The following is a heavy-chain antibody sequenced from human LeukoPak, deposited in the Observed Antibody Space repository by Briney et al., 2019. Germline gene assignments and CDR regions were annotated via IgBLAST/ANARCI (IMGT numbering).Heavy chain of an antibody. Sequence: GGSLRLSCEGSAFIFSGHWMNWVRRTPGKGLEWVASIKEDGSERQYVDSVKGRFSISRDNTKGSLFLQLNSLRAEDTAVYYCARDLGYCTNGVSHTRFDYWGQGTLVAVSS. CDR2: IKEDGSER. CDR3: ARDLGYCTNGVSHTRFDY. J-gene: IGHJ4*02. CDR1: AFIFSGHW. V-gene: IGHV3-7*03. D-gene: IGHD2-8*01.